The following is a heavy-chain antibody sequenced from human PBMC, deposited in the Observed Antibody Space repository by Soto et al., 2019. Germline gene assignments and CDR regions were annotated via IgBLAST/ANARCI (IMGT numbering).Heavy chain of an antibody. Sequence: EVQLVESGGGLVQPGGSLRLSCAASGFTFSSYWMHWVRQAPGKGLVWVSRINSDGSSTSYADSVKGRFTISRDNAKNTPYMQMNTLRAEDTAVYYCARGLKNYYGVDVWVHGTTATVSS. V-gene: IGHV3-74*01. CDR2: INSDGSST. CDR1: GFTFSSYW. J-gene: IGHJ6*02. CDR3: ARGLKNYYGVDV. D-gene: IGHD6-19*01.